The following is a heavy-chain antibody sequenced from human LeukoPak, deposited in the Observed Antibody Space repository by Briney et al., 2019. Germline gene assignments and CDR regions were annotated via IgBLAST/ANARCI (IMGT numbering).Heavy chain of an antibody. V-gene: IGHV3-30*03. CDR1: GFSFRSYG. Sequence: PGRSLRLSCAASGFSFRSYGMQWVRQAPGKGLGWVTLISDDGNNKYYADSVKGRFTISRDNSKNTLNLQMNSLRAEDTAVYYCAGGYCFGDYWGQGTLVTVSS. CDR3: AGGYCFGDY. D-gene: IGHD2-21*01. CDR2: ISDDGNNK. J-gene: IGHJ4*02.